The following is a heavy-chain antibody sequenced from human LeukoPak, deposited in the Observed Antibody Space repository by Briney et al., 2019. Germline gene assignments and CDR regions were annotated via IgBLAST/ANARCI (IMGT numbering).Heavy chain of an antibody. J-gene: IGHJ6*03. Sequence: ALVKVSCKASGYTFTSYYMHWVRQAPGQGLEWMGIINPSGGSTSYAQKFQGRVTMTRDMSTSTVYMELSSLRSEDTAVYYCAALSPHGYGYYYMDVWGKGTTVTVSS. CDR1: GYTFTSYY. CDR2: INPSGGST. CDR3: AALSPHGYGYYYMDV. D-gene: IGHD6-13*01. V-gene: IGHV1-46*01.